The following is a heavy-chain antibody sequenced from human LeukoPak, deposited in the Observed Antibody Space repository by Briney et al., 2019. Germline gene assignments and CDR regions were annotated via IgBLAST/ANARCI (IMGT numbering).Heavy chain of an antibody. J-gene: IGHJ4*02. V-gene: IGHV3-7*01. D-gene: IGHD6-13*01. CDR3: ARGTLAAPGADY. Sequence: GGSLRLSCAASGFTFSNYGMGWFRQAPGKGLEWVGNIREGGDGKYYVDSVKGRFTFSRDNAKNSLYLQMDSLRAEDTAVYYCARGTLAAPGADYWGQGTLVRVSS. CDR2: IREGGDGK. CDR1: GFTFSNYG.